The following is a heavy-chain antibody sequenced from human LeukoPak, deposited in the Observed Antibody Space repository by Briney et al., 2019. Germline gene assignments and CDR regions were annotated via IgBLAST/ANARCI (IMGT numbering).Heavy chain of an antibody. CDR3: ARDNDFDY. D-gene: IGHD2-8*01. V-gene: IGHV1-8*03. Sequence: ASVKVSCKASGYTFTSYDINWVRQATGQGLEWMGWMNPNSGNTGYAQKFQGRVTITRDMSTSTVYMELSSLRSEDTAVYYCARDNDFDYWGQGTLVTVSS. CDR1: GYTFTSYD. J-gene: IGHJ4*02. CDR2: MNPNSGNT.